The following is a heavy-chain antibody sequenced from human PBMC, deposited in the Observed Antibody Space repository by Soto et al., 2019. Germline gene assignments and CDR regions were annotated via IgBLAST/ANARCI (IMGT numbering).Heavy chain of an antibody. Sequence: PGGSLRLSCAASGFTFSSYAMNWVRQAPGKGLEWVSGISGSGGSTYYADSVKGRFTISRDNSKNTLYLQMNSLRAEDTAVYYCAKNGNIVVVPAAPDYRGQGTLVTVSS. J-gene: IGHJ4*02. V-gene: IGHV3-23*01. CDR3: AKNGNIVVVPAAPDY. D-gene: IGHD2-2*01. CDR1: GFTFSSYA. CDR2: ISGSGGST.